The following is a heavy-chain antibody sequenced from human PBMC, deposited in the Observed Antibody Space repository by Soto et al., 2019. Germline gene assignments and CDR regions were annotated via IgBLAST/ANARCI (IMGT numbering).Heavy chain of an antibody. CDR3: ARASFYGDYYYYYGMDV. D-gene: IGHD4-17*01. CDR2: ISAYNGNT. V-gene: IGHV1-18*01. CDR1: GYTFTSYG. Sequence: ASVKVSCKASGYTFTSYGISWARQAPGQGLEWMGWISAYNGNTNYAQKLQGRVTMTTDTSTSTAYMELRSLRSDDTAVYYCARASFYGDYYYYYGMDVWGQGTTVTVSS. J-gene: IGHJ6*02.